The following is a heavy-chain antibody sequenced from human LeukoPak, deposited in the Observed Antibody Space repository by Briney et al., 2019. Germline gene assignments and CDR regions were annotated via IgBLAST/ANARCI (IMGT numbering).Heavy chain of an antibody. CDR2: ISANGINT. Sequence: GGSLRLSCAASGFTLSSYAMSWVRQTPGKGLHWLSAISANGINTYYADSVKGRFTISRDNSKNTLYLHMHSLRADDTALYYCAKDLHGAFDYWGQGILVTVSS. J-gene: IGHJ4*02. CDR3: AKDLHGAFDY. D-gene: IGHD3-10*01. V-gene: IGHV3-23*01. CDR1: GFTLSSYA.